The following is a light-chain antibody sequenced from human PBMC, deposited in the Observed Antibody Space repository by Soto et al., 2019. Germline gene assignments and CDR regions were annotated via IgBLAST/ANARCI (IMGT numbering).Light chain of an antibody. J-gene: IGKJ1*01. CDR2: GAS. CDR3: QHYGGSPPWP. V-gene: IGKV3-20*01. Sequence: EIVLTQSPGTLSLSPGERATLSCRASQSINRCYLAWYQKKPGQPPRLIIYGASSRLTGIPDRFSGSGSGTDFTLTISRLEPEDFAVYSCQHYGGSPPWPFGQGTKVEIK. CDR1: QSINRCY.